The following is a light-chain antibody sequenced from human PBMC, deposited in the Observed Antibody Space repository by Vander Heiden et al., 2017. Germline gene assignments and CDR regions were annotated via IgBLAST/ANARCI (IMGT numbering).Light chain of an antibody. CDR3: GTWDSSLAVLV. J-gene: IGLJ2*01. CDR2: DNN. V-gene: IGLV1-51*01. CDR1: SSSIGTNS. Sequence: SVLTQPPSVSAAPGQKVTIPCSGSSSSIGTNSVSWYQQLPGAAPKLLIYDNNQRPSGIPDRFSGSKSGTSATLGITGLQTGDEADYYCGTWDSSLAVLVFGGATKLTDL.